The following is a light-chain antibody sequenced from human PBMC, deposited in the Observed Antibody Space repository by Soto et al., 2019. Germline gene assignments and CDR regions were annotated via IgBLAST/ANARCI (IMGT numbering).Light chain of an antibody. Sequence: EIQMTQSPATLSASVEDRVTITCRASQSIVRWLAWYQQKPGKAPNLLIYDASTLKSGVPSRFSGSGSGTEFTLTISSLQPDDFATYYCQQYDTYPWTFGQGTKVDIK. CDR1: QSIVRW. V-gene: IGKV1-5*01. J-gene: IGKJ1*01. CDR2: DAS. CDR3: QQYDTYPWT.